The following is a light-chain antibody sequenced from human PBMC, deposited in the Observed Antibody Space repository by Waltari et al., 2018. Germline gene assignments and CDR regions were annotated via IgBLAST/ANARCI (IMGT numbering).Light chain of an antibody. CDR2: SNN. CDR1: SSNGRSNT. J-gene: IGLJ1*01. CDR3: ATWDDSLNAYV. Sequence: QSVLTQPPSASGTPGQRVTISCSGSSSNGRSNTVNWYQQLPGTAPKLLIYSNNQRPSGVPDRFSVSKSGTSASLAISGLQSEDEADYYCATWDDSLNAYVFGTGTKVTVL. V-gene: IGLV1-44*01.